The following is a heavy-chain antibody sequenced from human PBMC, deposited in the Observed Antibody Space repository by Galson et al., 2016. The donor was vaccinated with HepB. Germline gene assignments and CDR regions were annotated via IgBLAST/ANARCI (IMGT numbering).Heavy chain of an antibody. J-gene: IGHJ1*01. Sequence: PALVKPTQTLTLTCSVSGFSLNTTEMSVIWIRQPPGKALAWLAVIDWDDDKYYSPSLKTRLTISKDTSKAQVVLTMTNMDPVDTATFYCARMLEWEVIDFWGQGTLVTVSS. CDR2: IDWDDDK. CDR1: GFSLNTTEMS. CDR3: ARMLEWEVIDF. V-gene: IGHV2-70*01. D-gene: IGHD3-3*01.